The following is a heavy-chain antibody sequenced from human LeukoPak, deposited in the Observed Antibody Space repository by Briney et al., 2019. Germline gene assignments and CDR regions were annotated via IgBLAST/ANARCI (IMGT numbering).Heavy chain of an antibody. V-gene: IGHV1-18*01. CDR3: ARGPGGLYSSGWYLFGEYFQH. D-gene: IGHD6-19*01. J-gene: IGHJ1*01. CDR1: GYTFTSYG. CDR2: ISAYNGNT. Sequence: ASVKVSCKASGYTFTSYGISWVRQAPGQGLEWMGWISAYNGNTNYAQKLQGRVTMTTDTSTSTAYIELRSLRSDDTAVYYCARGPGGLYSSGWYLFGEYFQHWGQGTLVTVSS.